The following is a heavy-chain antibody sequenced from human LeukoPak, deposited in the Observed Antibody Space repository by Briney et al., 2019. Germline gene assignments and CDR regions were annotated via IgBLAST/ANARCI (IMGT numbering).Heavy chain of an antibody. CDR1: GVTFHEYY. V-gene: IGHV3-11*04. CDR3: AKNYYGSGSPYDY. J-gene: IGHJ4*02. CDR2: ISSNGKTR. D-gene: IGHD3-10*01. Sequence: PGGSLRLSCAASGVTFHEYYMSWVRQAPGKGLEWVSYISSNGKTRDYANSVKGRFAISRDNARQIVFLQMYSLRVEDTAIYFCAKNYYGSGSPYDYWGPGTLVTVSS.